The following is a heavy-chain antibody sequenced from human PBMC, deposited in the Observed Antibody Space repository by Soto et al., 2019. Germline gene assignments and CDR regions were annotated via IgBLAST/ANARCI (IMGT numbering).Heavy chain of an antibody. Sequence: SETLSLTCTVSGGSVSSGNYYWIWIRQPPGKGLEWIGYLYYSGRLNYNPSLRSRVTISPDTSKNQFSLKLSSVTAADTAVYYCARDPGYDSSGYFVDYWGQGILVTVSS. D-gene: IGHD3-22*01. CDR2: LYYSGRL. J-gene: IGHJ4*02. V-gene: IGHV4-61*01. CDR3: ARDPGYDSSGYFVDY. CDR1: GGSVSSGNYY.